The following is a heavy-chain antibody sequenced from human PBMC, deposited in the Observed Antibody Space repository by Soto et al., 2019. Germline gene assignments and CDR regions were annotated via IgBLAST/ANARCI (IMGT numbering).Heavy chain of an antibody. CDR2: ISGSGGNT. CDR3: AMLNRGSYSYHGMDV. V-gene: IGHV3-23*01. J-gene: IGHJ6*02. CDR1: GFTFSSYA. D-gene: IGHD1-26*01. Sequence: EVQLLESGGDLVQPGGSLRLSCAASGFTFSSYAMNWVRQAPGKGLEWVSAISGSGGNTFYADSVKGRFTISRDNSKNKLFLQMHSLRAEDTAIYYCAMLNRGSYSYHGMDVWGQGTTVTVSS.